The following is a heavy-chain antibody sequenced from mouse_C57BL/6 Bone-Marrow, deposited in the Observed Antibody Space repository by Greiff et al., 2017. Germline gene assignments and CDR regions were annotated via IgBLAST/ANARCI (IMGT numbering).Heavy chain of an antibody. J-gene: IGHJ3*01. CDR3: AVYYGNPWFAY. D-gene: IGHD2-1*01. CDR2: IDPSDSYT. CDR1: GYPFTSYW. V-gene: IGHV1-69*01. Sequence: QVQLKQPGAELVMPGASVKLSCKASGYPFTSYWMHWVKQRPGQGLEWIGEIDPSDSYTNYNQKFKGKSTLTVDKSSSTAYMQLSSLTSEDSAVXYCAVYYGNPWFAYWGQGTLVTVSA.